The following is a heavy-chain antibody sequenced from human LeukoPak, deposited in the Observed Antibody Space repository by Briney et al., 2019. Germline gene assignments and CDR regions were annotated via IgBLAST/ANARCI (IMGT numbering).Heavy chain of an antibody. CDR1: GFTFTSSA. V-gene: IGHV1-58*02. Sequence: GASVKVSCKASGFTFTSSAMQWVRQARGQRLEWIGWIVVGSGNTNYAQKFQERVTITRDMSTSTAYMELSSLRSEDTAVYYCAVHIYDSSGYYFPPWGQGTLVTVSS. D-gene: IGHD3-22*01. J-gene: IGHJ5*02. CDR3: AVHIYDSSGYYFPP. CDR2: IVVGSGNT.